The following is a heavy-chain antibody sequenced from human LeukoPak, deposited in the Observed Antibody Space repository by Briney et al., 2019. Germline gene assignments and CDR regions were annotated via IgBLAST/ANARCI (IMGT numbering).Heavy chain of an antibody. CDR1: GGTFSSYA. J-gene: IGHJ4*02. V-gene: IGHV1-69*01. Sequence: GASVKVSCKASGGTFSSYAISWVRQAPGQGLEWMGGIIPIFGTANYAQKFQGRVTITADESTSTAYMELSSLRSEDTAVYYCARERGSGSYLYYFDYWGQGTLVTVSS. CDR2: IIPIFGTA. CDR3: ARERGSGSYLYYFDY. D-gene: IGHD1-26*01.